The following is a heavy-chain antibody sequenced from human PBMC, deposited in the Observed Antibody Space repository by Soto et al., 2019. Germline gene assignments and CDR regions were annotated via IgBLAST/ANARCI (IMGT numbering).Heavy chain of an antibody. CDR2: ISVTSAYT. CDR1: GFTFNDYY. D-gene: IGHD5-18*01. CDR3: AITPRSSYGPFDY. Sequence: VGSLRLSCVASGFTFNDYYMSWIRQAPGKGLEWLSYISVTSAYTNYAESVKGRFTISRDNAQNSLYLQMNSLRAEDTALYYCAITPRSSYGPFDYWGRGTLVTVSS. J-gene: IGHJ4*02. V-gene: IGHV3-11*06.